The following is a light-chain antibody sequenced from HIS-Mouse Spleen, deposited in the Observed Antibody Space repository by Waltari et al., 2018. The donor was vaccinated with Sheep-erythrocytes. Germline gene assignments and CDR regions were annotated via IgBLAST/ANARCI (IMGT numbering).Light chain of an antibody. CDR2: QDS. V-gene: IGLV3-1*01. CDR3: QAWDSSTAV. Sequence: SYELTQPPSVSVSPGQTASITCSGDKLGDKYACWYQQKPGQSPVLVISQDSKRPSGSPERVSGSNSGNTATLTISGTQAMDEADYYCQAWDSSTAVFGGGTKLTVL. J-gene: IGLJ2*01. CDR1: KLGDKY.